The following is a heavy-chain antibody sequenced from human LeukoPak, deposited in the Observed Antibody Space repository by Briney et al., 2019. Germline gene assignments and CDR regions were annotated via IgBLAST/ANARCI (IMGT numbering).Heavy chain of an antibody. CDR2: INHSGST. CDR1: GGSFSGYY. J-gene: IGHJ6*04. Sequence: PSETLSLTCAVYGGSFSGYYWSWIRQPPGKGPDWSGEINHSGSTNYNPSLKSRVTISVDTSKNQFSLKLSSVTAADTAVYYCARGLDTAMDYGMDVWGKGTTVTVSS. V-gene: IGHV4-34*01. D-gene: IGHD5-18*01. CDR3: ARGLDTAMDYGMDV.